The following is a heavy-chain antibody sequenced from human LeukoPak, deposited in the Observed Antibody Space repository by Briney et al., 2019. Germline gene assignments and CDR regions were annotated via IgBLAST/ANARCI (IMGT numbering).Heavy chain of an antibody. CDR1: GGTFSSYA. V-gene: IGHV1-69*13. CDR2: IIPIFGTA. CDR3: AIGTAGTTVTLFDY. D-gene: IGHD4-17*01. Sequence: ASVKVSCKASGGTFSSYAISWVRQAPGQGLEWMGGIIPIFGTANYAQKFQGRVTITADESTSTAYMELSSLRSEDTAVYYCAIGTAGTTVTLFDYWGQGTPVTVSS. J-gene: IGHJ4*02.